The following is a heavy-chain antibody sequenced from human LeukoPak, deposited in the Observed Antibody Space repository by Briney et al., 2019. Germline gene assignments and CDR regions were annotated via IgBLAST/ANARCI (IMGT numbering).Heavy chain of an antibody. D-gene: IGHD1/OR15-1a*01. J-gene: IGHJ6*03. CDR3: ARGNNDPYFYYYMDV. Sequence: ASVKVSCKASGYTFTGYYMHWVRQAPGQGLEWMGWINPNSGGTNYAQKFQGRVTMTRDTSISTAYRELSSLRSEDTAVYYCARGNNDPYFYYYMDVWGKGTTVTVSS. CDR2: INPNSGGT. CDR1: GYTFTGYY. V-gene: IGHV1-2*02.